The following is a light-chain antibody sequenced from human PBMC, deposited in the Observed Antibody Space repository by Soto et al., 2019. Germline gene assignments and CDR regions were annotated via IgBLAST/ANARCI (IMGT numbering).Light chain of an antibody. J-gene: IGKJ1*01. V-gene: IGKV3-20*01. Sequence: EIVLTQSPGTLSLSPGERATLSCRASQSVSSSYLAWYQQKPGQAPRLLIYGASSRATGIPDRFSGSGSGTDFTLTISRLEPEDFAVYYCQQYGRSPPWMFGQGTKVEIK. CDR1: QSVSSSY. CDR2: GAS. CDR3: QQYGRSPPWM.